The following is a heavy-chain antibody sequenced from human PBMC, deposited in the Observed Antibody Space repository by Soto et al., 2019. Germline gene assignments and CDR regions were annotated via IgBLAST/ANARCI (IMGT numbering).Heavy chain of an antibody. D-gene: IGHD1-26*01. V-gene: IGHV3-23*01. J-gene: IGHJ5*02. CDR2: ISDSGITT. CDR1: GFTFSDYA. CDR3: ARDARRTCIVGQWVA. Sequence: EVQLLESGGGLIQPGGSLRLSCAGSGFTFSDYAMAWVRQAPGKGLEWVSGISDSGITTRYADSVKGRCTISRDNSKNILFLQMRSLRAADTGVYYCARDARRTCIVGQWVAWGQGTLVTVSS.